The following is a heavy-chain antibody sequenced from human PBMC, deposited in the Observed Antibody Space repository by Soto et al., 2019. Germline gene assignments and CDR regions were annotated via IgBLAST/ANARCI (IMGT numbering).Heavy chain of an antibody. J-gene: IGHJ6*02. CDR1: GGSISSSSYY. Sequence: SETLSLTCTVSGGSISSSSYYWGWIRQPPGKGLEWIGSIYYSGSTYYSPSLKSRVTISVDTSKNQFSLKLSSVTAADTAVYYCARSIVVVPAAMVYYYGMDVWGQGTTVTVSS. V-gene: IGHV4-39*01. CDR3: ARSIVVVPAAMVYYYGMDV. D-gene: IGHD2-2*01. CDR2: IYYSGST.